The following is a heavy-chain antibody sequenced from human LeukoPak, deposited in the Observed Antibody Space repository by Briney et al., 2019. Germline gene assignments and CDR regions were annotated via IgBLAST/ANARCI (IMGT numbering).Heavy chain of an antibody. V-gene: IGHV3-21*01. CDR3: ARGARATRGYFDY. CDR1: GFTFGSYS. J-gene: IGHJ4*02. CDR2: MSGSSNYI. Sequence: PGGSLILSCAASGFTFGSYSMNWVRQAPGKGLEWVSSMSGSSNYIVYADSVKGRFTISRDNAKNSLYLQMNSLRAEDTAVYYCARGARATRGYFDYWGQGTLVTVSS. D-gene: IGHD1-26*01.